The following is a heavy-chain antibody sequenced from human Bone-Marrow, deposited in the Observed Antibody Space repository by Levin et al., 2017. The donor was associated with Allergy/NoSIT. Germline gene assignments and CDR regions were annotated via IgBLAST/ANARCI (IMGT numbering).Heavy chain of an antibody. CDR2: ISGSGGST. CDR3: AKWRSPYGSGSYYNVPYYDYGMDV. J-gene: IGHJ6*02. Sequence: SGGSLRLSCAASGFTFSSYAMSWVRQAPGKGLEWVSAISGSGGSTYYADSVKGRFTISRDNSKNTLYLQMNSLRAEDTAVYYCAKWRSPYGSGSYYNVPYYDYGMDVWGQGTTVTVSS. D-gene: IGHD3-10*01. V-gene: IGHV3-23*01. CDR1: GFTFSSYA.